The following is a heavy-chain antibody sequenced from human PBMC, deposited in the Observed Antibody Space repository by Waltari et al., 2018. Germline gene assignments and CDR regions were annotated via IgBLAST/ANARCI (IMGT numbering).Heavy chain of an antibody. CDR1: GSTFRRYA. D-gene: IGHD4-17*01. J-gene: IGHJ4*02. V-gene: IGHV3-23*01. Sequence: VQLLESGGGLVQSGGSLRLSCAASGSTFRRYAMNWVRQAPGKGVEWVSVISGSGGSTDYADSVKGRFTISRDNSKNTLYLQMNNLRVEDTAVYYCASSLYGDYTQIWGRVFDYWGQGTLVTVSS. CDR3: ASSLYGDYTQIWGRVFDY. CDR2: ISGSGGST.